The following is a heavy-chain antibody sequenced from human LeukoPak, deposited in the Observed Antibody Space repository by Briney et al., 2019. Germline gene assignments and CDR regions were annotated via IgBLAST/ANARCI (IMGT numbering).Heavy chain of an antibody. J-gene: IGHJ4*02. Sequence: GGSLRLSCAASGFIFSSYGMHWVRQAPGKGLEWVAFIRYDGSNKYYGDSVKGRFTISRDNSKNTLYLQMNSLRAEDTAVYYCAALTIFGVVIIPFDYWGQGTLVTVSS. CDR3: AALTIFGVVIIPFDY. D-gene: IGHD3-3*01. CDR1: GFIFSSYG. V-gene: IGHV3-30*02. CDR2: IRYDGSNK.